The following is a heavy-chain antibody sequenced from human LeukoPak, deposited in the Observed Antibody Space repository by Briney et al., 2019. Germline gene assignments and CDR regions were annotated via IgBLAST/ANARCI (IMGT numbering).Heavy chain of an antibody. D-gene: IGHD3-10*01. CDR1: GFTFSTYA. CDR3: VKMVRGVISTFHY. CDR2: IGGSGGT. Sequence: GGSLRLSCAASGFTFSTYAMSWVRQAPGKGLEWVSGIGGSGGTYYADSVKGRFTISRDNAKNTLYLQMNTLRAEDTAVYYCVKMVRGVISTFHYWGQGTVVTVSS. V-gene: IGHV3-23*01. J-gene: IGHJ4*02.